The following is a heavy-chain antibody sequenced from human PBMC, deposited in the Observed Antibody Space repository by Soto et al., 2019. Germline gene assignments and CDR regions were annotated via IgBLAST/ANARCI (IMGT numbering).Heavy chain of an antibody. D-gene: IGHD3-16*02. Sequence: EVQLLESGGGLVQPGGSLRLSCAASGFTFSSYAMSWVRQAPGKGLEWVSAISGGGGSTYYADSVKGRFTISRDNSKNTLYLQMNSLRAEDTAVYYCAKGVGDYVWGSYRYTRGMVFDYWGQGTLVTVSS. V-gene: IGHV3-23*01. CDR2: ISGGGGST. CDR1: GFTFSSYA. J-gene: IGHJ4*02. CDR3: AKGVGDYVWGSYRYTRGMVFDY.